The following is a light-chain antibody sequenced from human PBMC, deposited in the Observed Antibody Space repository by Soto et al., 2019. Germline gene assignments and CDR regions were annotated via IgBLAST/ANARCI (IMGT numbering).Light chain of an antibody. V-gene: IGLV2-14*01. CDR3: CSYTVSGTYV. CDR1: SSDVGGYNY. Sequence: QSVLAQPASVSGSPGQSITISCTGTSSDVGGYNYVSWYQQHPGKAPKLMIYAVSNRPSGVSNRFPGSKSGNTATLTISGLQAEDEADYYCCSYTVSGTYVFGTGTKVTVL. CDR2: AVS. J-gene: IGLJ1*01.